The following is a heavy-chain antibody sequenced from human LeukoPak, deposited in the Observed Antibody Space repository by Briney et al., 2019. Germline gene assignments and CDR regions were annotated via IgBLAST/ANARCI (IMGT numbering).Heavy chain of an antibody. CDR1: GYAFSNNG. Sequence: GESLQISCEGSGYAFSNNGIGWVRQMPGKGLEWMGVINPGDSDTRYSPSFQGQVTFSADKSISTAYLQWSSLKASDTAIYYCARQDRGGLFDYWGQGTLVTVSS. D-gene: IGHD3-16*01. CDR3: ARQDRGGLFDY. J-gene: IGHJ4*02. V-gene: IGHV5-51*01. CDR2: INPGDSDT.